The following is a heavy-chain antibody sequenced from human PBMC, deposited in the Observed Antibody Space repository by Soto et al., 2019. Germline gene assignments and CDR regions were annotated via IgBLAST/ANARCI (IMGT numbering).Heavy chain of an antibody. J-gene: IGHJ4*02. Sequence: QITLNESGPTVVRPTETLTLTCRFSGFSLTTSGVGVGWIRQSPGKATEWLAFIYWDDDKLDSASLKCSPIITTETSMNQVVLTGSDFAPTATAPYYCAHRVLRLVFGLVTTTAIYFYLWGQGTPVAVSS. V-gene: IGHV2-5*02. CDR3: AHRVLRLVFGLVTTTAIYFYL. CDR2: IYWDDDK. D-gene: IGHD3-3*01. CDR1: GFSLTTSGVG.